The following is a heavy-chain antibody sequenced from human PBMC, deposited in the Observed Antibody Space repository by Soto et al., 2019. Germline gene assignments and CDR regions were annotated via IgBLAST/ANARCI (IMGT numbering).Heavy chain of an antibody. D-gene: IGHD6-19*01. V-gene: IGHV3-23*01. Sequence: VGSLRLSCVASGFNFNKFAMAWVRQAAGEGLEWVSGISCCGGSASYADSVKGRFSIARDDSKNTVSLQLNSLRVEDTAQYYCAKADGQQWLIPHLDNWGQGTLVTVSS. CDR1: GFNFNKFA. CDR3: AKADGQQWLIPHLDN. CDR2: ISCCGGSA. J-gene: IGHJ4*02.